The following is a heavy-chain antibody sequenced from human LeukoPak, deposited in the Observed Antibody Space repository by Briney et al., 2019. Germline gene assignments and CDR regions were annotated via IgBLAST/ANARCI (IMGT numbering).Heavy chain of an antibody. J-gene: IGHJ4*02. V-gene: IGHV3-7*05. CDR2: IKQDGSEK. Sequence: GGSLRLSCAASGFTVSSNHMSWVRQAPGKGLEWVANIKQDGSEKYYVDSVKGRFTISRDNAKNSLYLQMNSLRAEDTAVYYCARGGSGWYYWGQGTLVTVSS. CDR3: ARGGSGWYY. CDR1: GFTVSSNH. D-gene: IGHD6-19*01.